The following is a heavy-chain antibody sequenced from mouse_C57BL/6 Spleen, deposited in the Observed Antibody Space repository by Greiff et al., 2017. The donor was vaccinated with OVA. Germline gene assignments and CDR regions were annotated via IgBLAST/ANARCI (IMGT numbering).Heavy chain of an antibody. J-gene: IGHJ3*01. V-gene: IGHV3-6*01. CDR1: GYSITSGYY. D-gene: IGHD3-3*01. CDR2: ISYDGSN. Sequence: DVKLQESGPGLVKPSQSLSLTCSVTGYSITSGYYWNWIRQFPGNNLELMGYISYDGSNNYNPSLKNRISITRDTANNQVFLKLNSVTTEDTATCYCAREAGPWFAYWGKGTLVTVSA. CDR3: AREAGPWFAY.